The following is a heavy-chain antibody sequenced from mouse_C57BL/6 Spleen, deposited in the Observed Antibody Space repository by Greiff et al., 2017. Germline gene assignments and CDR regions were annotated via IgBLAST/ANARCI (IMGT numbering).Heavy chain of an antibody. D-gene: IGHD2-12*01. CDR1: GFTITDYY. CDR2: IDPEDGET. CDR3: ARWRYSYYFDY. J-gene: IGHJ2*01. V-gene: IGHV14-2*01. Sequence: VQLQQSGAELVKPGASVKLSCTASGFTITDYYMHWVKQRTERGLEWIGRIDPEDGETKYAPKFQGKATLTADTSSNTAYLQLSSLTVEDADVYYCARWRYSYYFDYWGQGTTLTVSS.